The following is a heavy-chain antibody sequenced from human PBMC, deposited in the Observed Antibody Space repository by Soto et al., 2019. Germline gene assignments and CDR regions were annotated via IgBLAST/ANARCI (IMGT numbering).Heavy chain of an antibody. CDR3: ARVPVRGTLAGLGDY. D-gene: IGHD3-10*01. J-gene: IGHJ4*02. CDR2: VSGYNGNT. V-gene: IGHV1-18*01. Sequence: QVQLVQSGAEVKKPGASVKVSCKASGYTFTNYGISWVRQAPGQGLEWMGWVSGYNGNTNYAQKVQGRVTLTTDTSTSTAHMEVRSLRSDDTAVYYCARVPVRGTLAGLGDYWGQGTLVTVSS. CDR1: GYTFTNYG.